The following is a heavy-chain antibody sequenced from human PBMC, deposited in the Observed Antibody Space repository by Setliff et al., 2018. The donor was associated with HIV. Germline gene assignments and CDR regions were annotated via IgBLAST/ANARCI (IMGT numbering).Heavy chain of an antibody. Sequence: SETLSLTCTVSGGSINSGNNYWIWIRQHPGKGLEWIGFIYYSGTTYYNPSLKSRVTISVDTSKNQFSLKLSSVTAADTAVYYCARYVSDYYDGSGPRGWFDPWGQGTLVTVSS. J-gene: IGHJ5*02. CDR1: GGSINSGNNY. V-gene: IGHV4-31*03. CDR3: ARYVSDYYDGSGPRGWFDP. D-gene: IGHD3-22*01. CDR2: IYYSGTT.